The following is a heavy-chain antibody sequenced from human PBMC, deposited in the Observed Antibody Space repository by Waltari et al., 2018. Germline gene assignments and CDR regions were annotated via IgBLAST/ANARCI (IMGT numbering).Heavy chain of an antibody. Sequence: QVQLQESGPGLVRPSETLSLTCTVSGGSISDFYWTWIRQPAGKGLEWIGRIHISGRIDYHPSLRSRVSMSVDTSKNQFSLKLSSIIAADKAVYYCARDYGQDWFDPWGQGTLVTVSS. CDR3: ARDYGQDWFDP. D-gene: IGHD3-10*01. CDR2: IHISGRI. V-gene: IGHV4-4*07. J-gene: IGHJ5*02. CDR1: GGSISDFY.